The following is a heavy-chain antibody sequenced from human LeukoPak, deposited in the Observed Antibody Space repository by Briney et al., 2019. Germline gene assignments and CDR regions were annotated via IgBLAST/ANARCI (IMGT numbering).Heavy chain of an antibody. CDR3: ARENFNGESDYFYYYMDV. D-gene: IGHD2-8*01. CDR1: GGSISSGSYY. Sequence: KPSQTLTLTCTVSGGSISSGSYYWNWIRQPAGKGLEWIGHIYTRGSTNYNPSLKSRVTISVDTSKNQLSLRLSSVLVADTAVYYCARENFNGESDYFYYYMDVWGKGTTVTISS. CDR2: IYTRGST. V-gene: IGHV4-61*09. J-gene: IGHJ6*03.